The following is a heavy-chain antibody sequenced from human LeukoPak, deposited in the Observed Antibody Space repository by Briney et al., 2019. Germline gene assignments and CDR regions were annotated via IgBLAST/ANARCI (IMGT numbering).Heavy chain of an antibody. Sequence: TGGSLRLSCAASGFTFSSYAMHWVRQAPGKGLEWVAVISYDGSNKNYADSVKGRFTISRDNSKNTLYLQMNSLRAEDTAVYYCARDRSGPRVLRYFDWLSIYGMDVWGQGTTVTVSS. V-gene: IGHV3-30-3*01. CDR1: GFTFSSYA. J-gene: IGHJ6*02. CDR3: ARDRSGPRVLRYFDWLSIYGMDV. D-gene: IGHD3-9*01. CDR2: ISYDGSNK.